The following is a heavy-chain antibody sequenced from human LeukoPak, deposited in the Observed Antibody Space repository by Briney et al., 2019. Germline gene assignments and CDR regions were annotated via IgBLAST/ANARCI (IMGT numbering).Heavy chain of an antibody. D-gene: IGHD4-23*01. V-gene: IGHV4-34*01. CDR1: GGSFSGYY. CDR3: ARFPGGNSFYFDY. J-gene: IGHJ4*02. Sequence: SETLSLTCAVYGGSFSGYYWSWIRQPPGKGLEWIGEINHSGSTNYNPSLKSRVTISVDTSKNQFSLKLSSVTAADTAVYYCARFPGGNSFYFDYWGQGTLVTVSS. CDR2: INHSGST.